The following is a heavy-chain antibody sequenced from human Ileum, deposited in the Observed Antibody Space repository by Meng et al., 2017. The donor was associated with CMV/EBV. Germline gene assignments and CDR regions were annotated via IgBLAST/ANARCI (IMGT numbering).Heavy chain of an antibody. CDR3: GHRQPRYSSYGVVCDY. CDR2: IYWNDDK. V-gene: IGHV2-5*01. CDR1: GFARRNNGAG. J-gene: IGHJ4*02. Sequence: SSPTLVKPTHTFTLTCTFSGFARRNNGAGVGWLRQPSGKAPEWLALIYWNDDKRYSPSQTSRRTITKDNTKNQVVLIMTDMDPVDTATYYCGHRQPRYSSYGVVCDYWGLGTLVTVSS. D-gene: IGHD4-11*01.